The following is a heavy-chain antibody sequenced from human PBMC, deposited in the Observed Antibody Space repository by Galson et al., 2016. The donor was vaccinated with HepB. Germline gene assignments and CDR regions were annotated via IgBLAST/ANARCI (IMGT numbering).Heavy chain of an antibody. V-gene: IGHV1-2*02. CDR3: ARDRILVGVIPLFDY. Sequence: SVKVSCKAAGYTFTGNDIHWVRQAPGQGLEWMGWINPNTGGTNYAQKFQGRVTMTRDTSTSTAYMELRRLRSDDTAVYYCARDRILVGVIPLFDYWGQGTLVTVSS. D-gene: IGHD2-15*01. CDR1: GYTFTGND. CDR2: INPNTGGT. J-gene: IGHJ4*02.